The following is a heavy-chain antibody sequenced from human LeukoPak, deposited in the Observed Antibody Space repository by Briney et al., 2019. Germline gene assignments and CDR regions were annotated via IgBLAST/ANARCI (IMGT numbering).Heavy chain of an antibody. V-gene: IGHV3-30*18. CDR2: ISYDGSDE. CDR1: GFTFSTYG. CDR3: AKIVEPGITVAGTRGSDY. D-gene: IGHD6-19*01. J-gene: IGHJ4*02. Sequence: GRSLRLSCAASGFTFSTYGMHWVRQAPGKGLEWVAVISYDGSDEYSADSVKGRFTISRDNSKNTLYLLMNSLRAEDTAVYYCAKIVEPGITVAGTRGSDYWGQGTLVTVSS.